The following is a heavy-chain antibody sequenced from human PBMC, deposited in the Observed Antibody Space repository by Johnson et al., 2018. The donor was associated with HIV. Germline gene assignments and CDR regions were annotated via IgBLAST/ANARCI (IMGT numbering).Heavy chain of an antibody. CDR1: GFTFSSYG. J-gene: IGHJ3*02. V-gene: IGHV3-48*02. D-gene: IGHD1-1*01. Sequence: VQLVESGGGVVQPGRSPRLSCAASGFTFSSYGMHWVRQAPGKGLEWVSDISSRGSIIYYADSVKGRFTISRDNAENSLYLQMNSLRHEDTAVYYCARGMGLQLGNALDIWGQGTMVTVSS. CDR3: ARGMGLQLGNALDI. CDR2: ISSRGSII.